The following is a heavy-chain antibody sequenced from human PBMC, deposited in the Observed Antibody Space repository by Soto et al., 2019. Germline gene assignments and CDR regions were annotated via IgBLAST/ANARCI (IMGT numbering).Heavy chain of an antibody. CDR1: GYRLNSYY. D-gene: IGHD4-17*01. Sequence: GASVKVSCKACGYRLNSYYMHWARKAPGQGLEWMGIINPSGGSTSYAQKFQGRVTMTRDTSTSTVYMELSSLRSEDTAVYYCARDVGAIWDYGDSMDWFDPWGQGTTVTVSS. V-gene: IGHV1-46*02. J-gene: IGHJ5*01. CDR3: ARDVGAIWDYGDSMDWFDP. CDR2: INPSGGST.